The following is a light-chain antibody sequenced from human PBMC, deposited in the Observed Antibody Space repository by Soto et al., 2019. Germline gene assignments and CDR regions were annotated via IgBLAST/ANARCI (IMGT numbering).Light chain of an antibody. Sequence: EIVLTQSPGTLSLFPGDRATLSCRASQRLFNGYLAWFQQKPGQAPRLLISGVSSRATGIPDRFSGSGSGTDFILTISRVEPEDFAVYYCQQFGTSSLVTFGPGTKVDIK. CDR3: QQFGTSSLVT. CDR1: QRLFNGY. V-gene: IGKV3-20*01. CDR2: GVS. J-gene: IGKJ3*01.